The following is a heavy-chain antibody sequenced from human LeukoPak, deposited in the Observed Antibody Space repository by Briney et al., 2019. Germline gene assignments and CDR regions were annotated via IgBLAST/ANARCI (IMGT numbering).Heavy chain of an antibody. Sequence: GESLRISCKGSGYNFSRYWIGWVRQMAGKGLEWIEIIYPGDSETRCSPSFQGQVTISADKSINTAYLQWSSLKASDTAMYYCAKGSGSYYKVPFDYWGQGTLVTVSS. V-gene: IGHV5-51*01. CDR3: AKGSGSYYKVPFDY. J-gene: IGHJ4*02. CDR2: IYPGDSET. CDR1: GYNFSRYW. D-gene: IGHD3-10*01.